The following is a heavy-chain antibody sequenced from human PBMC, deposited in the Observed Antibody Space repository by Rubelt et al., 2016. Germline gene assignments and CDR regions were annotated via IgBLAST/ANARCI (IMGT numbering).Heavy chain of an antibody. CDR3: ARALTRTLTTDPYHFDY. V-gene: IGHV1-8*02. J-gene: IGHJ4*02. Sequence: QVQLVQSGAEVKKPGASVKVSCKASGYTFTSYGINWVRQATGQGLEWMGWMNPNSGNTGYAQRFQGGVAMTRNTSISPAYMELSSLRNEETAVYYCARALTRTLTTDPYHFDYWGQGTLVTVSS. D-gene: IGHD4-17*01. CDR1: GYTFTSYG. CDR2: MNPNSGNT.